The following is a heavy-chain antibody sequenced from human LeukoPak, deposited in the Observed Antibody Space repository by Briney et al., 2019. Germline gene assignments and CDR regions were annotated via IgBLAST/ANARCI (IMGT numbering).Heavy chain of an antibody. V-gene: IGHV1-18*01. Sequence: GASVKVSCKASGYTFTSYGISWVRQAPGQGLEWMGWISAYNGNTNYAQKLQGRVTMTTDTSTSTAYMELRSLRSDDTAVYYCARVSLTYYYDSSGNNLIDYWGQGTLVTVSS. CDR2: ISAYNGNT. J-gene: IGHJ4*02. CDR1: GYTFTSYG. D-gene: IGHD3-22*01. CDR3: ARVSLTYYYDSSGNNLIDY.